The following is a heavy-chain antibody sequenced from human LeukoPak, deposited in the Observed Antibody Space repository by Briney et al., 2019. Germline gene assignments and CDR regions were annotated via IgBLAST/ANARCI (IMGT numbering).Heavy chain of an antibody. V-gene: IGHV3-23*01. D-gene: IGHD2-15*01. CDR1: GFTFSSYA. CDR3: AKGEGYCSGGSCGAFDI. CDR2: ISGSGGST. Sequence: GGSLRLSCAASGFTFSSYAMSWVRQAPGKGLEWGSAISGSGGSTYYADSVKGRFTISRDHSKNTVSLQMNSLRAEDTAVYYCAKGEGYCSGGSCGAFDIWGQGTMVTVSS. J-gene: IGHJ3*02.